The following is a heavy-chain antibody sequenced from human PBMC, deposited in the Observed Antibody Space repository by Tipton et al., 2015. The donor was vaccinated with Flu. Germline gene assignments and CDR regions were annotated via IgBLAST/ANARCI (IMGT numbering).Heavy chain of an antibody. CDR2: IYYSGST. J-gene: IGHJ6*02. CDR3: AREGYSGYDSFGMDV. V-gene: IGHV4-30-4*01. Sequence: TLSLTCTVSGGSISSGDYYWSWIRQPPGKGLEWIGYIYYSGSTYYNPSLKSRVTISVDTSKNQFSLRLSSVTAADTAVYYCAREGYSGYDSFGMDVWGQGTTVTVSS. CDR1: GGSISSGDYY. D-gene: IGHD5-12*01.